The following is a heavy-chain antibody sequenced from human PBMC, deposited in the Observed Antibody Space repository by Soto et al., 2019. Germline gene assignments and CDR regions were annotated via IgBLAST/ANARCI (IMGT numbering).Heavy chain of an antibody. D-gene: IGHD3-10*01. CDR3: AKGVLSFHYGMEV. CDR2: ISSTAGRTS. CDR1: GFTFNTYP. V-gene: IGHV3-23*01. J-gene: IGHJ6*02. Sequence: LRLSCAASGFTFNTYPMTWVRQAPGKGLEWVSSISSTAGRTSSYADSVKGRFAISRDFSDNTVYLQMNNLRVDDTAVYFCAKGVLSFHYGMEVWGQGTTVTVSS.